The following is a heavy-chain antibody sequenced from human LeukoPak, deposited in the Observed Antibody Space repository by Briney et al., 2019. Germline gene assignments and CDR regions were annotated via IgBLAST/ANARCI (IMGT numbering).Heavy chain of an antibody. V-gene: IGHV4-59*01. Sequence: PSETLSLTCTVSGGPISTYYWSWIRQSPGKGLEWVGYIYYSGSSSYNPSLESRVTMSVDTSKNQSSLKLRSVTAADTAVYYCARVLVSWGVRGAPYYFDYWGQGTLVTVSS. D-gene: IGHD3-10*01. CDR2: IYYSGSS. CDR1: GGPISTYY. J-gene: IGHJ4*02. CDR3: ARVLVSWGVRGAPYYFDY.